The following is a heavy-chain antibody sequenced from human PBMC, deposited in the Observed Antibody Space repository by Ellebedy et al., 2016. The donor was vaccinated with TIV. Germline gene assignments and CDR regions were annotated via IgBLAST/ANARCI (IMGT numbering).Heavy chain of an antibody. D-gene: IGHD2-2*01. CDR1: GFTFSSYG. CDR3: ARDGGDIVVVPAAIRSYYYGLDV. CDR2: IWYDGGNK. V-gene: IGHV3-33*08. Sequence: GGSLRLSCAASGFTFSSYGMHWVRQAPGKGLEWVAVIWYDGGNKYYGDSVKGRFTISRDNSKNTLYLQMKSLRAEDTAVYYCARDGGDIVVVPAAIRSYYYGLDVWGQGTTVTVSS. J-gene: IGHJ6*02.